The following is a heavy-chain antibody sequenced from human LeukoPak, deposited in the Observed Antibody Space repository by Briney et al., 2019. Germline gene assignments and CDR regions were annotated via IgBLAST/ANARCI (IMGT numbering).Heavy chain of an antibody. J-gene: IGHJ4*02. V-gene: IGHV3-48*03. D-gene: IGHD3-10*01. CDR2: ISDTDNTV. CDR3: ARGPGTTIPRSGSYYPYYFDY. CDR1: GFTFSSYG. Sequence: GGSLRLSCAASGFTFSSYGMNWFRQAPGKGLEWISYISDTDNTVYYADSVKGRFTISRDNTKNSLYLQMNSLRAEDTAVYYCARGPGTTIPRSGSYYPYYFDYWGQGTLVTVSS.